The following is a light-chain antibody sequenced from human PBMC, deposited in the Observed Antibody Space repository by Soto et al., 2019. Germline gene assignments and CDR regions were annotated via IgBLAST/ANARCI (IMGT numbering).Light chain of an antibody. CDR2: GTS. CDR3: HQYGSSPRT. V-gene: IGKV3-20*01. J-gene: IGKJ1*01. Sequence: EIVLTQSPGTLSLSPGERATLSCRATQSVTGKYLAWYQQKPGQAPRLLISGTSSRATGIPDRFSGSGSGTDFTLTISRLEPEDFAVYFCHQYGSSPRTFGQGTNVEIK. CDR1: QSVTGKY.